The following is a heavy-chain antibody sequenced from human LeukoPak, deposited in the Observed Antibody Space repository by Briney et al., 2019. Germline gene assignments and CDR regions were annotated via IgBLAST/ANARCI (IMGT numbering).Heavy chain of an antibody. J-gene: IGHJ4*02. Sequence: GGSLRLSCAASGLTFSRYWMSWVRLAPGKGLEWVANIKQDGSEKYYVDSVKGRFTISRDNAKNSPYLQMDSLRAEDTAVYYCARPSRSESFYWGQGTLVTVSS. D-gene: IGHD1-26*01. CDR1: GLTFSRYW. V-gene: IGHV3-7*03. CDR2: IKQDGSEK. CDR3: ARPSRSESFY.